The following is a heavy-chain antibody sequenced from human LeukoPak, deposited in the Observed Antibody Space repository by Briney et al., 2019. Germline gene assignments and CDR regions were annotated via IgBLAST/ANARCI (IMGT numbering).Heavy chain of an antibody. Sequence: GGSLRLSCTASGFTFRTYTMNWVRQAPGKGLEWVSAISGSGGSTYYADSVKGRFTISRDNAKNSLYLQMNSLRAEDTAVYYCARDLERFLDPYYFDYWGQGTLVTVSS. CDR1: GFTFRTYT. CDR2: ISGSGGST. D-gene: IGHD3-3*01. J-gene: IGHJ4*02. CDR3: ARDLERFLDPYYFDY. V-gene: IGHV3-21*01.